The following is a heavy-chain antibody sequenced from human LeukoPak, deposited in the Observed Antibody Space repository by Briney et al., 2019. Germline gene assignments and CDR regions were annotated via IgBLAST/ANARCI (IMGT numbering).Heavy chain of an antibody. CDR1: GFTFSSYG. CDR2: ISYDGSNK. V-gene: IGHV3-30*18. Sequence: GGSLRLSCAASGFTFSSYGMHWVRQAPGKGLEWVAVISYDGSNKYYADSVKGRFTISRDNSKNTLYLQMNSLRAEDTAVYYCAKDIVVVPAAILVGYHYYGMDVWGQGTTVTVSS. J-gene: IGHJ6*02. CDR3: AKDIVVVPAAILVGYHYYGMDV. D-gene: IGHD2-2*01.